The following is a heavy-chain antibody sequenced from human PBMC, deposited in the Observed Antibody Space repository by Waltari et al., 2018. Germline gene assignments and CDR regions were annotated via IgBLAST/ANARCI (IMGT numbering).Heavy chain of an antibody. CDR2: MNPNSGNT. CDR1: GYTFTSYD. D-gene: IGHD1-26*01. V-gene: IGHV1-8*01. Sequence: QVQLVQSGAEVKKPGASVKVSCKASGYTFTSYDINWVRQATGQGLEWMGWMNPNSGNTGYAQKFQGRVTMTRNTSISTAYMELSSLRSEDTAVYYCARADRWEPQPGYYYYMDVWSKGTTVTVSS. CDR3: ARADRWEPQPGYYYYMDV. J-gene: IGHJ6*03.